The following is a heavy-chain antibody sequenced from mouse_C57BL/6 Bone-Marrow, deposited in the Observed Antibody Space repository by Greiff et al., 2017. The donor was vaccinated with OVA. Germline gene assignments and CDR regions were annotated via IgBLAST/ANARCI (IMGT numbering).Heavy chain of an antibody. Sequence: EVQLQQSGPELVKPGASVKISCKASGYSFTDYNLHWVKQSHGKSLEWIGVITPNYGTTSSNQQFKGKATLTVDQSSSTAYMQLNRLTSEDSAVYYGARIPYEGYYNFDYWGQGTTLTGAS. CDR3: ARIPYEGYYNFDY. J-gene: IGHJ2*01. D-gene: IGHD2-3*01. CDR1: GYSFTDYN. V-gene: IGHV1-39*01. CDR2: ITPNYGTT.